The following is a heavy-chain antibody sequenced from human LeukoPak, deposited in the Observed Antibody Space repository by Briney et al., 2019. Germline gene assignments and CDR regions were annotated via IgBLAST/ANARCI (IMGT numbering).Heavy chain of an antibody. J-gene: IGHJ4*02. Sequence: PGGSLRLSCAVSGFTFSSYWVTWVRQAPGKGLEWVANIKQDGNEKYYGDSVKGRFTISRDNAKNSLYLQMDSLRDEDTAVYYCARDYGLDYWGQGALVTVSS. V-gene: IGHV3-7*04. CDR1: GFTFSSYW. CDR3: ARDYGLDY. D-gene: IGHD4-17*01. CDR2: IKQDGNEK.